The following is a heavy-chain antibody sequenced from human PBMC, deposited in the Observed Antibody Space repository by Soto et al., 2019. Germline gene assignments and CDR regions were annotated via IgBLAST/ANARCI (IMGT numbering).Heavy chain of an antibody. J-gene: IGHJ6*03. CDR1: GFTFSSYS. D-gene: IGHD3-10*01. V-gene: IGHV3-48*01. Sequence: EVQLVESGGGLVQPGGSLRLSCAASGFTFSSYSMNWVRQAPGKGLEWVSYISSSSSTIYYADSVKGRFTISRDNAKNSLYLQMNSLRAEDTAVYYCARDWGGEYYYYYMDVWGKGTTVTVSS. CDR3: ARDWGGEYYYYYMDV. CDR2: ISSSSSTI.